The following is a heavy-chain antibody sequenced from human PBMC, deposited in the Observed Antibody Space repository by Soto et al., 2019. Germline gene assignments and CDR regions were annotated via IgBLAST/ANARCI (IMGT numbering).Heavy chain of an antibody. CDR1: GGTFNSYS. CDR2: IIPIFATS. Sequence: QVQLVQSGAEVKKPGSSVKVSCKASGGTFNSYSISWVRQAPGQGLEWMGGIIPIFATSNYAQMFQDRVTITADESPSTAYMELSSLTSEVTAVYYCARSRGGGYFYYGLDVWGQGTTVTVSS. J-gene: IGHJ6*02. D-gene: IGHD3-16*01. CDR3: ARSRGGGYFYYGLDV. V-gene: IGHV1-69*12.